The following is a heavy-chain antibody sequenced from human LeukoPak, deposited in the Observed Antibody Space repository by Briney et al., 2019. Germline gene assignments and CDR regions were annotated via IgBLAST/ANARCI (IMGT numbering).Heavy chain of an antibody. CDR1: GFTFSSYA. CDR2: MCGNGSST. CDR3: AKSSLYYDILTGFIHDAFDI. J-gene: IGHJ3*02. V-gene: IGHV3-23*01. Sequence: GGSLILSCAASGFTFSSYAMSWVRQAPGKGLEWVSAMCGNGSSTYYADSVKDRFTISRDNSKNALYLQMNSLRAEDTAVYYCAKSSLYYDILTGFIHDAFDIWGQGTMVTVSS. D-gene: IGHD3-9*01.